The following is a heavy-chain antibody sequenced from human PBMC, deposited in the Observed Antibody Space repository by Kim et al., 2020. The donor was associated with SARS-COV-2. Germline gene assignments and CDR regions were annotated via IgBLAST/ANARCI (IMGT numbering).Heavy chain of an antibody. CDR3: VRRATSSRGIDY. D-gene: IGHD3-10*01. V-gene: IGHV3-74*01. J-gene: IGHJ4*02. Sequence: NYADPVKGRFTISRDNAKKTLYLQMNSLRAEDTAVYYCVRRATSSRGIDYWGQGTLVTVSS.